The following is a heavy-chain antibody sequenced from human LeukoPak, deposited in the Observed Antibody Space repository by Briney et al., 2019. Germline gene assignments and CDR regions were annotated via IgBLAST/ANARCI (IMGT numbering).Heavy chain of an antibody. CDR3: AEDGIRYFDWLSSGDAFDI. CDR1: GFTFSSYA. J-gene: IGHJ3*02. D-gene: IGHD3-9*01. Sequence: PVGSLRLSCAASGFTFSSYAMSWVRQSPGKSLHCASASSGSGGSAYYADSVKGRCTISRDNSKNTLYLQMNSLRAEDTAFFFQAEDGIRYFDWLSSGDAFDIWGQGTMVTVSS. CDR2: SSGSGGSA. V-gene: IGHV3-23*01.